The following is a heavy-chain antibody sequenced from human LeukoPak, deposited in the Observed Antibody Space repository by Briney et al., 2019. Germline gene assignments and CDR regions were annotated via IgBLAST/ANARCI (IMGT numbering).Heavy chain of an antibody. V-gene: IGHV4-30-4*01. D-gene: IGHD2-2*01. CDR2: IYYSGST. CDR1: GGSISSGDYY. J-gene: IGHJ2*01. Sequence: PSQTLSLTCTVSGGSISSGDYYWSWIRQPPGKGLEWIGYIYYSGSTYYNPSLKSRVTISVDTSKDQFSLKLSSVTAADTAVYYCARRYCSSTSCYGDWYFDLWGRGTLVTVSS. CDR3: ARRYCSSTSCYGDWYFDL.